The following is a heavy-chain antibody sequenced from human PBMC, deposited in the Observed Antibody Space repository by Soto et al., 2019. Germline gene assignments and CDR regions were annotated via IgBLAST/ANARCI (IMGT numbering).Heavy chain of an antibody. CDR3: AKTPYSSSWSPPYYYYGMDV. Sequence: GGSLILSCAASGFTFSSYAMSWVRQAPGKGLEWVSAISGSGGSTYYADSVKGRFTISRDNSKNTLYLQMNSLRAEDTAVYYCAKTPYSSSWSPPYYYYGMDVWGQGTTVTVSS. D-gene: IGHD6-13*01. J-gene: IGHJ6*02. V-gene: IGHV3-23*01. CDR2: ISGSGGST. CDR1: GFTFSSYA.